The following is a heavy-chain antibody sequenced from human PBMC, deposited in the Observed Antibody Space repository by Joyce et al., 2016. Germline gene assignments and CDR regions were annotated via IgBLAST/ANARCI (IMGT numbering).Heavy chain of an antibody. D-gene: IGHD1-26*01. CDR3: ATWRGSFPFFDY. CDR2: IYYSGST. Sequence: QLQPQESGPGLVKPSETLSLTCTVSGGSIITSTYYWGWIRQPPGKGLECIGSIYYSGSTYYNPSLKSRVTISVDTSKNQFSLKLTALTAADTAVFYCATWRGSFPFFDYWGQGTLVTVSS. J-gene: IGHJ4*02. V-gene: IGHV4-39*07. CDR1: GGSIITSTYY.